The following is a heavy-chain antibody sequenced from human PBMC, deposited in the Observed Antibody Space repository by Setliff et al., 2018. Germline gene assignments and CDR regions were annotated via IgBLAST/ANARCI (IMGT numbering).Heavy chain of an antibody. CDR2: INHSGSS. D-gene: IGHD1-26*01. J-gene: IGHJ4*02. V-gene: IGHV4-34*01. CDR3: ARGPRYSGYWGRFDY. CDR1: GGSFSGYY. Sequence: SETLSLTCAVYGGSFSGYYWTWIRQPPGKGLEWIGEINHSGSSNYNPSLKSRVTISVDTSKNQFSLNLSSVTAADTAVYYCARGPRYSGYWGRFDYWGQGTLVTVSS.